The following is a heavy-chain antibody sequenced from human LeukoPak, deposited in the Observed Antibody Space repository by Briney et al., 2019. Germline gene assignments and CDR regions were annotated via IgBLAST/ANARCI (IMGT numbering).Heavy chain of an antibody. CDR1: GFTFSSYW. J-gene: IGHJ4*02. CDR2: IYIDGSST. D-gene: IGHD4-11*01. Sequence: HSGGSPRLSCAASGFTFSSYWMHWVRQAPGKGLDWVSRIYIDGSSTNYADSVKGRFTISRDNAKNTLYLQMNSLRAEDTAIYYCAAVLSGAYRSFDYWGQGILVTVSS. V-gene: IGHV3-74*01. CDR3: AAVLSGAYRSFDY.